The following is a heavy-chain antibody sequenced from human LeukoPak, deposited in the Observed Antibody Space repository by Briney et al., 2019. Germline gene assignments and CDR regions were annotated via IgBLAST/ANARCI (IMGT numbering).Heavy chain of an antibody. D-gene: IGHD3-3*01. CDR2: ISSSGSTI. V-gene: IGHV3-11*01. Sequence: PGGSLRLSCAASGFTFSDYYMSWIRQAPGKGLEWVSYISSSGSTIYYADSVKGRFTISRDNAKNSLYLQMNSLRAEDTAVYYCARSSYYDFWSGESAPETNWFDPWGQGTLVTVSS. J-gene: IGHJ5*02. CDR3: ARSSYYDFWSGESAPETNWFDP. CDR1: GFTFSDYY.